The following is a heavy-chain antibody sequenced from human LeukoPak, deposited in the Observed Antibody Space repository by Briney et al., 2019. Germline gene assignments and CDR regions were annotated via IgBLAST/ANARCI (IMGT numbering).Heavy chain of an antibody. J-gene: IGHJ1*01. V-gene: IGHV3-21*01. CDR3: ARDSLSGVAGTGYFHH. CDR2: ISSSSSYI. Sequence: GGSLRLSCAASGFTFSSYSMNWVRQAPGKGLEWVSSISSSSSYIYYADSMKGRFTISRDNAKNSLYLQMNSLRAEDTAVYYSARDSLSGVAGTGYFHHWGQGTLVTVSS. D-gene: IGHD6-19*01. CDR1: GFTFSSYS.